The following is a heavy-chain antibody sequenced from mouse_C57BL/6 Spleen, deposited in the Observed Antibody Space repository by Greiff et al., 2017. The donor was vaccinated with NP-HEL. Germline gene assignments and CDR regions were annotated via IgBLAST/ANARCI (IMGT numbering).Heavy chain of an antibody. CDR3: ARSGGSSLLDY. CDR1: GYTFTSYT. Sequence: VQLQESGAELARPGASVKMSCKASGYTFTSYTMPWVKQRPGQGLEWIGYINPSSGYTKYNQKFKDKATLTADKSSSTAYMQLSSLTSEDSAVYYCARSGGSSLLDYWGQGTTLTVSS. CDR2: INPSSGYT. V-gene: IGHV1-4*01. J-gene: IGHJ2*01. D-gene: IGHD1-1*01.